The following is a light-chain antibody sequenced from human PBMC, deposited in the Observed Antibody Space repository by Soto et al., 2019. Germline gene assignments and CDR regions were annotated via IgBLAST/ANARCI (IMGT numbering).Light chain of an antibody. V-gene: IGKV1-27*01. Sequence: DIQMTQSPSSLSASVGDRVTITCRASQDLSNYLAWYQQKPGKVPKLLIYAASTLHSGVPSRFSGSGSGTDFTLTISGLQPEDVANYYCQKYNGSQWTFGQGTKVEIE. CDR1: QDLSNY. CDR2: AAS. J-gene: IGKJ1*01. CDR3: QKYNGSQWT.